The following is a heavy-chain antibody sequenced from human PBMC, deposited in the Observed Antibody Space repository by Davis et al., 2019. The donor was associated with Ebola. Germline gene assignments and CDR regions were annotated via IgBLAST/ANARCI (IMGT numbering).Heavy chain of an antibody. D-gene: IGHD6-25*01. CDR3: ARIVTSGPRSPYYYGMDV. V-gene: IGHV3-33*01. CDR2: IWYDGSNK. Sequence: GESLKISCAASGFTFSSYGMHWVRQAPGKGLEWVAVIWYDGSNKYYADSVKGRFTISRDNSKNTLYLQMNSLRAEDTAVYYCARIVTSGPRSPYYYGMDVWGQGTTVTVSS. J-gene: IGHJ6*02. CDR1: GFTFSSYG.